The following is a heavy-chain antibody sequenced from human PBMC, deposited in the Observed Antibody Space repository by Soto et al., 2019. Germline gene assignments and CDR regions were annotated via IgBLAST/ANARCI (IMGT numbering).Heavy chain of an antibody. CDR1: GFTFSSYA. D-gene: IGHD5-12*01. J-gene: IGHJ6*02. CDR3: ARDIVATTHPRLSYFYYYYGMDV. V-gene: IGHV3-30-3*01. Sequence: QVQLVESGGGVVQPGRSLRLSCAASGFTFSSYAMHWVHQAPGKGLEWVAVISYDGSNKYYADSVKGRFTISRDNSKNTLYLQMNSLRAEDTAVYYCARDIVATTHPRLSYFYYYYGMDVWGQGTTVTVSS. CDR2: ISYDGSNK.